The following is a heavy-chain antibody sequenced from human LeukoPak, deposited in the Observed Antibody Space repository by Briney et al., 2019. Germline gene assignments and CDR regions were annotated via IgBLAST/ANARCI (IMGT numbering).Heavy chain of an antibody. CDR2: INPSGGST. CDR3: ARGGYCGGDCYLGDYYYYYYVDV. J-gene: IGHJ6*03. V-gene: IGHV1-46*01. CDR1: GYTFTGYY. D-gene: IGHD2-21*02. Sequence: ASVKVSCKASGYTFTGYYVHWVRQAPGQGLEWMGIINPSGGSTSYAQKFQGRVTMTRDMSTSTVYMELSSLRSEDTAVYYCARGGYCGGDCYLGDYYYYYYVDVWGKGTTVTVSS.